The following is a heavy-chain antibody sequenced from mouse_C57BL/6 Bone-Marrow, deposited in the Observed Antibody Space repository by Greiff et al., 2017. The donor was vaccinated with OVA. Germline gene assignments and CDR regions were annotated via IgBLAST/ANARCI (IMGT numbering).Heavy chain of an antibody. CDR3: ARDGNYVGFAY. CDR1: GFTFSSYA. CDR2: ISDGGSYT. V-gene: IGHV5-4*01. D-gene: IGHD2-1*01. J-gene: IGHJ3*01. Sequence: EVHLVESGGGLVKPGGSLKLSCAASGFTFSSYAMSWVRQTPETRLEWVATISDGGSYTYYPANVKGRFTISRDNAKNNLYLQMSHLKSEDTAMYYCARDGNYVGFAYWGQGTLVTVSA.